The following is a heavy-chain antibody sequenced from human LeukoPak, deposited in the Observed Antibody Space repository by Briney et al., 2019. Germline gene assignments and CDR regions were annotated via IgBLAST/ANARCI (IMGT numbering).Heavy chain of an antibody. V-gene: IGHV3-48*03. D-gene: IGHD2-15*01. CDR3: ARAGVAGMDV. CDR2: ISSSGSTI. J-gene: IGHJ6*02. CDR1: GFTFSSYE. Sequence: GGSLRLSCAASGFTFSSYEMNWVRQAPGKGLGWVSYISSSGSTIYYADSVKGRFTISRDNAKNSLYLQMNSLRAVDTAVYYCARAGVAGMDVWGQGTTVTVSS.